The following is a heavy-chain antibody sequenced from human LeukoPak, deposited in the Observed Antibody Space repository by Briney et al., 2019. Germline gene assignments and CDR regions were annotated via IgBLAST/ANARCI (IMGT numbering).Heavy chain of an antibody. Sequence: PGGSLRLSCAASGFTFSSYAMSWVRQAPGQGLEWVSTISGSGDSTYYADSVKGRFTISRDNSKNTLYLQMNSLRAEDTAVYYCARTYHYDSSGYYGYWGQGALVTVSS. J-gene: IGHJ4*02. D-gene: IGHD3-22*01. V-gene: IGHV3-23*01. CDR2: ISGSGDST. CDR3: ARTYHYDSSGYYGY. CDR1: GFTFSSYA.